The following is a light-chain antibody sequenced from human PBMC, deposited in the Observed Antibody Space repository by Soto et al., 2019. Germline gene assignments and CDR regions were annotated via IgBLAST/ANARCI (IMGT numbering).Light chain of an antibody. Sequence: DIRMTQSPSSLSASVGARVPITCRASRDITDYLAWYQQKPGQVPKLLIYAASTLQSGVPSRFTASGSGTDFTLTITGLQPEDFATYYCQNYNSAPWTFGQGTKVDIK. J-gene: IGKJ1*01. CDR2: AAS. CDR3: QNYNSAPWT. V-gene: IGKV1-27*01. CDR1: RDITDY.